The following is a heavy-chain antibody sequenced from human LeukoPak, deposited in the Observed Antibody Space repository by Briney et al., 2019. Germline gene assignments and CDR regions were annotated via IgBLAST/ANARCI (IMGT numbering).Heavy chain of an antibody. D-gene: IGHD6-19*01. CDR1: GFTFADSD. Sequence: ASVKVSCKASGFTFADSDINWVRQATGQGLEWMGWMNPNSGNTGYAQKFQGRVTMTRNTSISTAYMELSSLRSEDTAVYYCARGLRRFSGLGWGQGTLVTVSS. CDR2: MNPNSGNT. CDR3: ARGLRRFSGLG. J-gene: IGHJ4*02. V-gene: IGHV1-8*02.